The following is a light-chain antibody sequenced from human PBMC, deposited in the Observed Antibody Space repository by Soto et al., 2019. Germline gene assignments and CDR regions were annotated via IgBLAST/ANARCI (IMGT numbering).Light chain of an antibody. Sequence: SRGTLYHYTKERATLSCRASQSVTNSLVWYQQKPGQAPRLLIYDASNRATGIPSRFSGTGSETDFTLTIICLEAEDSALYYCQHRSNLPIPFGHGTNVAIK. CDR3: QHRSNLPIP. J-gene: IGKJ3*01. V-gene: IGKV3-11*01. CDR1: QSVTNS. CDR2: DAS.